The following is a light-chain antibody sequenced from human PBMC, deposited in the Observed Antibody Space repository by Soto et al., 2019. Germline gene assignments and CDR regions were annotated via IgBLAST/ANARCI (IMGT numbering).Light chain of an antibody. CDR3: QQRSNWPIT. CDR2: DAS. CDR1: QSLRSS. Sequence: ETIMTQSPYTLAVXLXEXXTXXXRASQSLRSSLAWYQQKPGQAPRLLIYDASTRATGIPARFSGSGSGTDFTLTISSLEPEDFAVYYCQQRSNWPITFGQGTRLEIK. V-gene: IGKV3-15*01. J-gene: IGKJ5*01.